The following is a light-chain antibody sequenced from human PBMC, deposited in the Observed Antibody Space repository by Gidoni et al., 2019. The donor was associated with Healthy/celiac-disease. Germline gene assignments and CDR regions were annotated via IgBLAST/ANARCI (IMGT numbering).Light chain of an antibody. Sequence: EIVLTQSPGTLSLSPGERVTLSCRASQSVSSSYLAWYQQKPGQAPRLLIYGASSRATGIPDRFSGSGSGTDFTLTISRLEPEDFAVYYCQQYGSSPPTFGQXTKLEIK. J-gene: IGKJ2*01. V-gene: IGKV3-20*01. CDR2: GAS. CDR1: QSVSSSY. CDR3: QQYGSSPPT.